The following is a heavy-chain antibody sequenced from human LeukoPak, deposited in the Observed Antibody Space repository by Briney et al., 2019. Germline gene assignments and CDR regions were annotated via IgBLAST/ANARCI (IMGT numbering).Heavy chain of an antibody. CDR1: GFTFSNYG. V-gene: IGHV3-23*01. Sequence: GGSLRLSCAASGFTFSNYGMSWVRQAPGKGLEWVSGISGRGGGTYYADSVKGRLTISRDNVKNTLYLQMSSLRAEDTAIYYCAKALEMATISSDYWGQGTLVTVSS. CDR3: AKALEMATISSDY. D-gene: IGHD5-24*01. J-gene: IGHJ4*02. CDR2: ISGRGGGT.